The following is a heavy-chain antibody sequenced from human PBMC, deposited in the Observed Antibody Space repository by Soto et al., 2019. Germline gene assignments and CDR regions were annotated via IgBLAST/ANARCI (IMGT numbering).Heavy chain of an antibody. V-gene: IGHV4-34*01. CDR2: INHVGGT. CDR1: GGXLSESC. D-gene: IGHD3-16*01. CDR3: VRIRYQLPSSVLWLDP. J-gene: IGHJ5*02. Sequence: EXLYLTCAIYGGXLSESCWTWIRHPPGNGLELIGEINHVGGTNYKPSLKNRVTMSVETSQNQFSLRLISVTAADTAMYFCVRIRYQLPSSVLWLDPWGQGTPATVS.